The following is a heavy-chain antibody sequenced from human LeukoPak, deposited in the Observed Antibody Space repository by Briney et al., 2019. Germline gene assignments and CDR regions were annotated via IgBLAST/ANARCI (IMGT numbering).Heavy chain of an antibody. CDR2: IRSKAYGWTT. CDR3: TRDPRDHYYVSGSCLP. D-gene: IGHD3-10*01. V-gene: IGHV3-49*04. CDR1: GFTFGDYA. J-gene: IGHJ5*02. Sequence: GGSLRLSCTASGFTFGDYAMSWVRQAPGKGLEWVGFIRSKAYGWTTEYAASVKGRFTISRDDFKSIAYLQMNSLKTEDTAVYYCTRDPRDHYYVSGSCLPWGQGTLVTVSS.